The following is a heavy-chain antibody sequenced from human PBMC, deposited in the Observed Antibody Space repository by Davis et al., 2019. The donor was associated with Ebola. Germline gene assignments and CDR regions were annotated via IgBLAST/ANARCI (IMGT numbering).Heavy chain of an antibody. Sequence: GESLKISCAASGFTFSSYSMNWVRQAPGKGLEWVSSISSSSSYIYYADSVKGRFTISRDNAKNSLYLQMNSLRAEDTAVYYCARAGAIAAAGDPAGLMWLAYWGQGTLVTVSS. V-gene: IGHV3-21*01. J-gene: IGHJ4*02. CDR2: ISSSSSYI. CDR3: ARAGAIAAAGDPAGLMWLAY. CDR1: GFTFSSYS. D-gene: IGHD6-13*01.